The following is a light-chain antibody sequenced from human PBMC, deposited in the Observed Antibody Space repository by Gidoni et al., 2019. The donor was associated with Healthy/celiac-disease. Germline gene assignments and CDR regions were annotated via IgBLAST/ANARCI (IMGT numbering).Light chain of an antibody. J-gene: IGKJ4*01. CDR1: QDISNY. CDR2: DAS. V-gene: IGKV1-33*01. Sequence: DIQMSQSPSSLSASGGDRVTITCQSSQDISNYLNWYQQKPGKAPKLLIYDASNMETGVPSRFSGSGSGTDFTFTISSLQPEDIATYYCQQYDNFVTFGGGTKVEIK. CDR3: QQYDNFVT.